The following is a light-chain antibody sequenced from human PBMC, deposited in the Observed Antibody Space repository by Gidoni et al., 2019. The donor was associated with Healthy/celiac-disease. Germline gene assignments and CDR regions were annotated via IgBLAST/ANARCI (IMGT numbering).Light chain of an antibody. Sequence: QSVRTQPPSASGTPGQRVTISFSGSSSNSGSNTVNWYQQLPGTAPKLLIYSNNQRPSGVPDRFSGSKSGTSASLAISGLQSEDEADYYCAAWDDSLNGPVFGGGTQLTV. J-gene: IGLJ7*01. CDR2: SNN. CDR3: AAWDDSLNGPV. CDR1: SSNSGSNT. V-gene: IGLV1-44*01.